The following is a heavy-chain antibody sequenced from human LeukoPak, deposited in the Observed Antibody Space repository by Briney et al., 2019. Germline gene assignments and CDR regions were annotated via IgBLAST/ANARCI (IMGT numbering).Heavy chain of an antibody. V-gene: IGHV3-23*01. CDR1: GFTCSSYA. Sequence: GGSLRLXCAASGFTCSSYAMSWVRRAPGKGLEWVSAISGSAGSTYYADSVKGRFTISRDNSKNTLYLQMNSLRAEDTAVYYCAKFGAALPQKRLGTNTFDYWGQGTLVTVSS. CDR3: AKFGAALPQKRLGTNTFDY. CDR2: ISGSAGST. J-gene: IGHJ4*02. D-gene: IGHD6-6*01.